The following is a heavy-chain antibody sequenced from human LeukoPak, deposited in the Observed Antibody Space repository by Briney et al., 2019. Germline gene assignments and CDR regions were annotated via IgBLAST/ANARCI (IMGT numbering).Heavy chain of an antibody. J-gene: IGHJ4*02. CDR2: INHSGSS. CDR3: ARGVAAAGNSLDY. CDR1: GYSISSGYY. V-gene: IGHV4-38-2*02. D-gene: IGHD6-13*01. Sequence: SETLSLTCTVSGYSISSGYYWGWIRQPPGKGLEWIGEINHSGSSNYTPSLESRVTMSVDTSKNQFSLKLSSVTAADTAMYYCARGVAAAGNSLDYWGQGTLVTVSS.